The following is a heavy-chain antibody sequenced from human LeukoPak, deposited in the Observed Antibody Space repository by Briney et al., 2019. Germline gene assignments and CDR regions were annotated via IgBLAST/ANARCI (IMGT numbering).Heavy chain of an antibody. V-gene: IGHV1-46*01. CDR1: GYTFTSYY. CDR3: ARGPSITMVRGGQWYYYMDV. D-gene: IGHD3-10*01. CDR2: INPSGGST. Sequence: ASVKVSCKASGYTFTSYYMHWVRQAPGQGLEWMGIINPSGGSTNYAQKFQGRVTMTRNTSTNTVYMELSSLRSEDTAVYYCARGPSITMVRGGQWYYYMDVWGKGTTVTISS. J-gene: IGHJ6*03.